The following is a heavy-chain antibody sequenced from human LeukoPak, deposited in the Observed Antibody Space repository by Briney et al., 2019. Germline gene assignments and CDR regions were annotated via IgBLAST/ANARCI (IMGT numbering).Heavy chain of an antibody. CDR1: GFTFSTYA. D-gene: IGHD3-10*01. CDR2: IWHDGTNK. Sequence: GGSLRLSCAASGFTFSTYAMTWVRQAPGKGLEWVAVIWHDGTNKYYADSVKGRFTISRDNSKNTLYLQMNSLRAEDTAVYYCARDELWFGELLIGSYYYGMDVWGQGTTVTVSS. V-gene: IGHV3-33*08. J-gene: IGHJ6*02. CDR3: ARDELWFGELLIGSYYYGMDV.